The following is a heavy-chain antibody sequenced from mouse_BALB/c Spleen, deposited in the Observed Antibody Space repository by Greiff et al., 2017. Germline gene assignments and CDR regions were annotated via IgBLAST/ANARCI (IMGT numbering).Heavy chain of an antibody. Sequence: QVQLQQSGPELVRPGASLTMSCTASGYTFTSYWMHWVKQRPGQGLEWIGMIGPSNSETRLNQKFKDKAILNVNKSSNPDYMQLSSLASEDSAVYYCARRYGKGAMDYWGQGTSVTVSA. J-gene: IGHJ4*01. CDR3: ARRYGKGAMDY. D-gene: IGHD2-1*01. V-gene: IGHV1S127*01. CDR1: GYTFTSYW. CDR2: IGPSNSET.